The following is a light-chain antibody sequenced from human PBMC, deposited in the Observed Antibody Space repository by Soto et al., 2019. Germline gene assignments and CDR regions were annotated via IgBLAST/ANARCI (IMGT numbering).Light chain of an antibody. CDR3: QQYESLPLT. J-gene: IGKJ5*01. CDR1: QNINNY. V-gene: IGKV1-33*01. CDR2: DAS. Sequence: DIQMTQSPSSLSASVGDRVAITCQASQNINNYLNWYQQKPAKAPKLLIYDASDLETGVPSRFSGSGSGTGFTFTISSLQPEDFATYYCQQYESLPLTFGQGTRLEIK.